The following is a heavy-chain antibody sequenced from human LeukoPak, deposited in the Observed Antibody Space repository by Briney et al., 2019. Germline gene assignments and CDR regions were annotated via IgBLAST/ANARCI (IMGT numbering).Heavy chain of an antibody. CDR1: GYTFTSYA. Sequence: ASVKVSCKASGYTFTSYAMYWVRQAPGQRLEWMGWINAGNGNTKYSQEFQGRVTITRDTSASTAYMELRSLRSDDTAVYYCARDAYRSGWSKIYYYYYYYMDVWGKGTTVTVSS. D-gene: IGHD6-19*01. V-gene: IGHV1-3*01. J-gene: IGHJ6*03. CDR3: ARDAYRSGWSKIYYYYYYYMDV. CDR2: INAGNGNT.